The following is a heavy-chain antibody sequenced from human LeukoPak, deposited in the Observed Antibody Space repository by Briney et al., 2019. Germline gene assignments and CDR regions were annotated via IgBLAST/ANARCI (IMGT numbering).Heavy chain of an antibody. CDR2: MNPNSGNT. CDR1: GYTFTGYD. J-gene: IGHJ3*02. D-gene: IGHD3-10*01. CDR3: AREEKVLLWFGESYAFDI. V-gene: IGHV1-8*01. Sequence: ASVKVSCKASGYTFTGYDINWVRQATGQGLEWMGWMNPNSGNTGYAQKFQGRVTMTRNTSISTAYMELSSLRSEDTAVYYCAREEKVLLWFGESYAFDIWGQGTMVTVSS.